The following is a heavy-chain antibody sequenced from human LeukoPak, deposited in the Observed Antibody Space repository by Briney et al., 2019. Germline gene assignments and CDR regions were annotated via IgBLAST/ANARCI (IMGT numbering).Heavy chain of an antibody. CDR3: ARHHQGLYYFDY. V-gene: IGHV4-59*08. D-gene: IGHD2-2*01. J-gene: IGHJ4*02. CDR1: GGSISSYY. CDR2: IYYSGST. Sequence: SETLSLTCTVSGGSISSYYWSWIRQPPGKGLEWIGYIYYSGSTKYNPSLKSRVTISVDTSKNQFSLKLSSVTDVDTAVYYCARHHQGLYYFDYWGQGTLVTVSS.